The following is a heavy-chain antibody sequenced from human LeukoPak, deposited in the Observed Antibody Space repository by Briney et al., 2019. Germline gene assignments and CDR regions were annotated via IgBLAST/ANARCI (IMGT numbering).Heavy chain of an antibody. D-gene: IGHD6-19*01. Sequence: SETLSLTCTVSGTTISSYYWSWIRQPPGKGLEWIGYIHHSGNTNYNPSLKSRVTISIDTSNNQFSLKLSSVTAADTAVYYCALDTSGWSDDSFDIWGQGTTVTVS. CDR1: GTTISSYY. CDR2: IHHSGNT. J-gene: IGHJ3*02. V-gene: IGHV4-59*03. CDR3: ALDTSGWSDDSFDI.